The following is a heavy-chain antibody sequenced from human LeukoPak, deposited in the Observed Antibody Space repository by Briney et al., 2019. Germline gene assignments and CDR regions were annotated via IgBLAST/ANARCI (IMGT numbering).Heavy chain of an antibody. CDR3: ARITTRTNLFVP. Sequence: SETLSLTCTVSGGSISSSSYYWGRLPQPPGKGREWIGCSYYSGSTHYNPSLKRRVAISVDTSNHQFSLKLSSVTAADTTVYYCARITTRTNLFVPWGQGTLVTVSS. V-gene: IGHV4-39*01. D-gene: IGHD4-11*01. CDR1: GGSISSSSYY. J-gene: IGHJ5*02. CDR2: SYYSGST.